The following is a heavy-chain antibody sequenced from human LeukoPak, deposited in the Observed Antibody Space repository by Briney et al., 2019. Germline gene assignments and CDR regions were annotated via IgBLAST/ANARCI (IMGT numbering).Heavy chain of an antibody. Sequence: GTSLRLSCAVSGFAFSSLAMHWVRQAPGKGLEWVAFISYDGNNQYYADSVKGRFTISRDNSKNTLYLQMNSLRAEDTAVYYCARAPLGYSGYDYYFDYWGQGTLVTVSS. CDR2: ISYDGNNQ. V-gene: IGHV3-30*14. J-gene: IGHJ4*02. CDR1: GFAFSSLA. D-gene: IGHD5-12*01. CDR3: ARAPLGYSGYDYYFDY.